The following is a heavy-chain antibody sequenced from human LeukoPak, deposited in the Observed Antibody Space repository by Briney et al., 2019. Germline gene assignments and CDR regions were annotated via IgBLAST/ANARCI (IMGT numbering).Heavy chain of an antibody. Sequence: GGSLRLSCAASGFTPRNYAMHWGRHTPGKRRECVTVISNEESNEYYADSVKGRFTISRDNSKNTLYLQMNSLRADDTAVYYCAREGNYYHSSGIWDFDYWGRGTLVTVSS. CDR2: ISNEESNE. CDR3: AREGNYYHSSGIWDFDY. D-gene: IGHD3-22*01. CDR1: GFTPRNYA. J-gene: IGHJ2*01. V-gene: IGHV3-30-3*01.